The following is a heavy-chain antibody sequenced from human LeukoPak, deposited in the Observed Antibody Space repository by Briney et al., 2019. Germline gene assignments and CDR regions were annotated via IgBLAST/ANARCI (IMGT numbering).Heavy chain of an antibody. Sequence: GGSLRLSCAASGFTFSDYYMSWIRQAPGKGLEWVSYISSSGSTIYYADSVKGRFTISRDNAKNSLYLQMNSLRAEDTAVYYCARDSAYYDFSSTANNWFDPWGQGTLVTVS. J-gene: IGHJ5*02. CDR2: ISSSGSTI. V-gene: IGHV3-11*01. D-gene: IGHD3-3*01. CDR3: ARDSAYYDFSSTANNWFDP. CDR1: GFTFSDYY.